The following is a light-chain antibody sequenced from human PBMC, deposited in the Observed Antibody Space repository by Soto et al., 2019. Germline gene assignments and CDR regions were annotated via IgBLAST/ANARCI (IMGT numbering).Light chain of an antibody. CDR1: QSVSSNY. V-gene: IGKV3-20*01. CDR3: QQYGNSPYA. J-gene: IGKJ2*01. CDR2: GAS. Sequence: EIVLTQSPGTLSLSPGERATLSCRASQSVSSNYLAWYQQKSGQAPRLLIYGASSRATGIPDRFSDSGSGTDFPLTISKLEPEDFAVYYCQQYGNSPYAFGQGTELEI.